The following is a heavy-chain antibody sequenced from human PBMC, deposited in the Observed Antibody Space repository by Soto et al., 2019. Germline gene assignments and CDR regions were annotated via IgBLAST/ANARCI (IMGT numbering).Heavy chain of an antibody. CDR3: ARDLTAIVGATALDY. V-gene: IGHV3-30-3*01. CDR1: GFTFSSYA. D-gene: IGHD1-26*01. J-gene: IGHJ4*02. CDR2: ISYDGSNK. Sequence: QVQLVESGGGVVQPGRSLRLSCAASGFTFSSYAMHWVRQAPGKGLEWVAGISYDGSNKYYADSVKGRFTIARDNSKDTLYLQMNSLRAEDTAVYYCARDLTAIVGATALDYWGQGTLVSVSS.